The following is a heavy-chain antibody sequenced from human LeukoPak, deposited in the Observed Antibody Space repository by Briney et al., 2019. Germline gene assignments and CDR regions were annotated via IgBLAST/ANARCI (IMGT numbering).Heavy chain of an antibody. J-gene: IGHJ3*02. CDR1: GFTFSSYH. V-gene: IGHV3-30*02. CDR2: IQYDGGNT. CDR3: TKDSHAFDI. Sequence: GSLRLSCVASGFTFSSYHMHWVRQAPGKGLEWVAFIQYDGGNTYYADSVKDRFTISRDNSKSTLYLQMNDLRTEDTAVFYCTKDSHAFDIWGQGTMVTVSS.